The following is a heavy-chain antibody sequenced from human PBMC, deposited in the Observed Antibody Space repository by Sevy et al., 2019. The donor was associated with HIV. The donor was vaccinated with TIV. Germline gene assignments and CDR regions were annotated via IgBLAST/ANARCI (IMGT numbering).Heavy chain of an antibody. V-gene: IGHV3-7*01. CDR3: AKSVDA. CDR2: INTDGSGK. J-gene: IGHJ6*04. Sequence: GGSLRLSCAASGFTFNNYWMTWFRQAQGKGLEGVANINTDGSGKYYVDSVRGRFTISRDNAKNSLYLQMNSLRADDTAVYYCAKSVDAWCKGTTVTVSS. CDR1: GFTFNNYW.